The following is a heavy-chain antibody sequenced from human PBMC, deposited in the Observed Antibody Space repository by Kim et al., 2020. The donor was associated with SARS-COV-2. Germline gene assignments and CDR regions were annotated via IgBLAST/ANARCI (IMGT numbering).Heavy chain of an antibody. CDR1: GGSISSSSYY. CDR3: ASYCSSTNYFDY. Sequence: SETLSLTCTVSGGSISSSSYYWGWIRQPPGKGLEWIGSINYSGSTYYNPSLKSRVTITVDTSKNQFSLKLSSVTAADTAVYYCASYCSSTNYFDYWGQGT. D-gene: IGHD2-2*01. CDR2: INYSGST. J-gene: IGHJ4*02. V-gene: IGHV4-39*01.